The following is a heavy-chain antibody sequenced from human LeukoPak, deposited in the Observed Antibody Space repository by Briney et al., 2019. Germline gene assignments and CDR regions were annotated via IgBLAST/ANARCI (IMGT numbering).Heavy chain of an antibody. J-gene: IGHJ4*02. CDR1: GGTFSSYT. V-gene: IGHV1-69*02. Sequence: SVKVSCKASGGTFSSYTISWVRQAPGQGLEWMGRIIPILGIANYAQKFQGRVTITADKSTSTAYMELSSLRSEDTAVYSCAFHSGSYTQENFDYWGQGTLVTVSS. CDR2: IIPILGIA. D-gene: IGHD1-26*01. CDR3: AFHSGSYTQENFDY.